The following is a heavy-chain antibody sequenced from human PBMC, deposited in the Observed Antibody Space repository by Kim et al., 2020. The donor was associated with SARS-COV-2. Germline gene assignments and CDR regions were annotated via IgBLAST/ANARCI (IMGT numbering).Heavy chain of an antibody. CDR3: ASVNY. Sequence: GGSLRLSCAASGFTFSSYAMHWVRQAPGKGLEWVAVISYDGSNKYYADSVKGRFTISRDNSKNTLYLQMNSLRAEDTAVYYCASVNYWGQGTLVTVSS. CDR1: GFTFSSYA. J-gene: IGHJ4*02. V-gene: IGHV3-30*04. CDR2: ISYDGSNK.